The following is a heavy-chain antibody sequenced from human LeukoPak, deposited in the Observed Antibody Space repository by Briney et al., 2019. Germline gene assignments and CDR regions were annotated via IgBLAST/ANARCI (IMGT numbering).Heavy chain of an antibody. CDR2: INWNGGST. Sequence: PGGSLRLSCAASGFTFDDYGMSWVRQAPGKGLEWVSGINWNGGSTGYADSVKGRFTISRDNAKNSLYLQMNSLRAEDTALYYCARMRYCSSTSCQYYMDVWGKGTTVTVS. D-gene: IGHD2-2*01. CDR3: ARMRYCSSTSCQYYMDV. J-gene: IGHJ6*03. CDR1: GFTFDDYG. V-gene: IGHV3-20*04.